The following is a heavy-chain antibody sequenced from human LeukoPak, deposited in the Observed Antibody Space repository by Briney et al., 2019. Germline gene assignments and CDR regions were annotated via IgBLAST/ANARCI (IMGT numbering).Heavy chain of an antibody. CDR1: GFIFDDFG. Sequence: GGSLRLSCITSGFIFDDFGMAWVRQRPGKGLEWVSNINWNSGSIGYADSVKGRFTVSRDNAKNSLYLQMNSLRAEDTALYYCARDGGYCSRTGCHTFDYWGQGILVTVSS. D-gene: IGHD2-2*02. CDR2: INWNSGSI. V-gene: IGHV3-20*04. CDR3: ARDGGYCSRTGCHTFDY. J-gene: IGHJ4*02.